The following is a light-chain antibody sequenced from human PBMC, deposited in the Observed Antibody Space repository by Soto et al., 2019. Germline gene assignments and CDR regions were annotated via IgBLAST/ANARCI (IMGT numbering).Light chain of an antibody. V-gene: IGLV2-14*01. Sequence: QSVLTQPASVSGSSGQSITISCTGTSSDVGGYNYVSWYQQHPGKAPKLMIYDVSNRPSGVSNRFSGSKSGNTASLTISGLQAEDEADYYCSSYTSSSSYVFGTGPKVPVL. J-gene: IGLJ1*01. CDR3: SSYTSSSSYV. CDR2: DVS. CDR1: SSDVGGYNY.